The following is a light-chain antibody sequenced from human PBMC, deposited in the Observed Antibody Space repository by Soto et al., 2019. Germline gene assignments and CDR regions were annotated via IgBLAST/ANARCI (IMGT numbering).Light chain of an antibody. V-gene: IGLV1-44*01. CDR3: AAWDDSLNGYWV. Sequence: QSVLTQPPSASGTPGQRVTISCSGSSSNIGRNTVNWYRQLPGTAPKLLIYSNDQRPSGVPDRYSGSKSGTSASLAISGPQSEDEADYYCAAWDDSLNGYWVFGGGTKLTVL. CDR1: SSNIGRNT. J-gene: IGLJ3*02. CDR2: SND.